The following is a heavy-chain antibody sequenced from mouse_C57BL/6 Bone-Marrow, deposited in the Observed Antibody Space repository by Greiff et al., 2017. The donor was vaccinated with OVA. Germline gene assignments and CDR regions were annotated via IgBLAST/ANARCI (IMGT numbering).Heavy chain of an antibody. CDR2: IDPSDSET. J-gene: IGHJ3*01. Sequence: QVQLQQPGAELVRPGSSVKLSCKASGYTFTSYWMHWVKQRPIQGLEWIGTIDPSDSETHYNQKFKDKATLTVDKSSSTAYMQLSSLTSEDSAVYYCARDYGTPCAYWGQGTLVTVSA. CDR3: ARDYGTPCAY. CDR1: GYTFTSYW. D-gene: IGHD1-1*01. V-gene: IGHV1-52*01.